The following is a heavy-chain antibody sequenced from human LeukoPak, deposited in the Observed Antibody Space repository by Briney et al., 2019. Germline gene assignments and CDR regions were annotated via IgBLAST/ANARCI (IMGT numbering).Heavy chain of an antibody. CDR1: GGTFSSYA. D-gene: IGHD6-19*01. J-gene: IGHJ3*02. Sequence: VASVKVSCKASGGTFSSYAISWVRQAPGQGLEWMGRIIPILGIANYAQKFQGRVTITADKSTSTAYMELSSLRSEDTAVYYCAITAYSSGPIGAFDIWGQGTMVTVSS. V-gene: IGHV1-69*04. CDR3: AITAYSSGPIGAFDI. CDR2: IIPILGIA.